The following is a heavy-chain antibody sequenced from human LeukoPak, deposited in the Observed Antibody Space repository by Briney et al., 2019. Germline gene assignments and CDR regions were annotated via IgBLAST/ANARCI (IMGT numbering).Heavy chain of an antibody. Sequence: EASVKVSCKASGFTFTSSAMQWVRQARGQRLEWIGWIVVGSGNTNYAQKFQERVTITRDMSTSTAYMELSSLRSEDTAVYYCAADFVVPLAFDISGQGTMVTVSS. J-gene: IGHJ3*02. V-gene: IGHV1-58*02. CDR2: IVVGSGNT. D-gene: IGHD3-10*01. CDR1: GFTFTSSA. CDR3: AADFVVPLAFDI.